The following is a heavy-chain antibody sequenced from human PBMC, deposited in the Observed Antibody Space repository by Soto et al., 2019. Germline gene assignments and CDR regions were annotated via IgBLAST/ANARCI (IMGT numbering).Heavy chain of an antibody. CDR2: IYSGYFDT. CDR1: GYSFTKYW. V-gene: IGHV5-51*01. D-gene: IGHD1-26*01. CDR3: ARTYSGTYPPPYYFDY. J-gene: IGHJ4*02. Sequence: GESLKISCKGSGYSFTKYWIGWVRQMPGKGLDLIGIIYSGYFDTSYSPSFRGQVIISADKSISTAYLQWTSLQASDTAIYYCARTYSGTYPPPYYFDYWGQGTLVTVSS.